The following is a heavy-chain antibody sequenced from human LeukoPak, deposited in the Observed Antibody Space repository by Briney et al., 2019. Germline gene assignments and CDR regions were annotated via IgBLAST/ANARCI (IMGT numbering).Heavy chain of an antibody. V-gene: IGHV4-59*01. Sequence: SETLSLTCTVSGGSISSYYWSWIRQPPGKGLEWIGYIYYSGSANYNPSLKSRVTISVDTSKNQFSLKLSSVTAADTAVYYCARLRGAYYDFSVYYFDYWGQGTLVTVSS. CDR3: ARLRGAYYDFSVYYFDY. CDR2: IYYSGSA. J-gene: IGHJ4*02. CDR1: GGSISSYY. D-gene: IGHD3-3*01.